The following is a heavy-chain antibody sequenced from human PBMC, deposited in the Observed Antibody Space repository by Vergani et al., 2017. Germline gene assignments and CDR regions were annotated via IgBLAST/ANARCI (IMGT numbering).Heavy chain of an antibody. V-gene: IGHV1-46*01. Sequence: QVQLVQSGAEVKKPGASVKVSCKASGYTFTSYYMHWVRQAPGQGLEWMGIINPSGGSTSYAKKFQGRVTMTRDTSTSTVYMELSSLRSEDTAVYYCARDPRGWFGDPRYDYWGQGTLVTVSS. D-gene: IGHD3-10*01. CDR1: GYTFTSYY. CDR3: ARDPRGWFGDPRYDY. J-gene: IGHJ4*02. CDR2: INPSGGST.